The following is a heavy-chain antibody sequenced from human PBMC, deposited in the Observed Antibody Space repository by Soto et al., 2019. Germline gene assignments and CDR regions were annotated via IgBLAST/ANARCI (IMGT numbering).Heavy chain of an antibody. CDR1: GYTFTSYD. D-gene: IGHD3-10*01. Sequence: GASVKVSCKASGYTFTSYDINWVRQATGQGLEWMGWIDAGNGNTKYSQKFQGRVTITRDTSASTAYMELSSLRSDDTAIYYCARLLPDYYGSGYWGQGTLVTAPQ. CDR3: ARLLPDYYGSGY. V-gene: IGHV1-3*01. CDR2: IDAGNGNT. J-gene: IGHJ4*02.